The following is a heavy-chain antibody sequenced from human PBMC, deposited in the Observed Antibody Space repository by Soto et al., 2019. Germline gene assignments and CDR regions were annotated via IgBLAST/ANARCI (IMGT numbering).Heavy chain of an antibody. CDR3: ASTWGWTNDY. V-gene: IGHV4-59*01. CDR2: IYYSGST. CDR1: GGSLSSYY. Sequence: QVQLQESGPGLVKPSETLSLTCVVSGGSLSSYYWSWIRQPPGKGLEWIGYIYYSGSTNYHPSLKRPVTRSVATSKNQFSLKLSSVTAADTAVYYCASTWGWTNDYWGRGTLVTVSS. J-gene: IGHJ4*02. D-gene: IGHD3-16*01.